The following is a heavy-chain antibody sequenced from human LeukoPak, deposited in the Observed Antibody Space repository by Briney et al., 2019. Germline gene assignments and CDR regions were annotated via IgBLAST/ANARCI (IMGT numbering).Heavy chain of an antibody. CDR1: GFTFSSSG. D-gene: IGHD5-12*01. CDR3: AKETRGSYSDY. V-gene: IGHV3-30*02. Sequence: PGGSLRLSCAASGFTFSSSGMHWVRQAPGKGLEWVAFISYDGSNRYYADSVKGRFTNSRDNSKNTLYLQMNSLRAEDTAVYYCAKETRGSYSDYWGQGTLVTVSS. J-gene: IGHJ4*02. CDR2: ISYDGSNR.